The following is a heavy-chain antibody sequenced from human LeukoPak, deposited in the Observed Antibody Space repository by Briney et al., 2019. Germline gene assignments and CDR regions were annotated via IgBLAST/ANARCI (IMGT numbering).Heavy chain of an antibody. CDR3: AKPLYDILTGWWPSTTYFDY. J-gene: IGHJ4*02. Sequence: GGSLRLSCAASGFTFDDYAMHWVRQAPGKGLEWVSLISWDGGSTYYADSVKGRFTISRDNSKNTLYLQMNSLRAEDTAVYYCAKPLYDILTGWWPSTTYFDYWGQGTLVTVSS. CDR1: GFTFDDYA. CDR2: ISWDGGST. V-gene: IGHV3-43D*03. D-gene: IGHD3-9*01.